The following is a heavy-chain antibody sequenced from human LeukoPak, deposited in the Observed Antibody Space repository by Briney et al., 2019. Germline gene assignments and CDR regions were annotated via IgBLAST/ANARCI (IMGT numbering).Heavy chain of an antibody. CDR3: ARVRGDAFDI. V-gene: IGHV4-59*01. CDR1: GGSFSGYY. CDR2: IYYSGST. J-gene: IGHJ3*02. Sequence: SETLSLTCAVYGGSFSGYYWSWIRQPPGKGLEWIGYIYYSGSTNYNPSLKSRVTISVDTSKNQFSLKLSSVTAADTAVYYCARVRGDAFDIWGQGTMVTVSS.